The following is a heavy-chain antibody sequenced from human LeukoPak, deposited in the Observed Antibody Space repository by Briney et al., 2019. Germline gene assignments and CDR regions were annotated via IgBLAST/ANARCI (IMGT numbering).Heavy chain of an antibody. CDR1: GYTFTGYY. D-gene: IGHD2-15*01. J-gene: IGHJ4*02. V-gene: IGHV1-2*02. CDR2: INPNSGGT. Sequence: ASVKVSCKASGYTFTGYYMHWVRQAPGQGLGWMGWINPNSGGTNYAQKFQGRVTMTRDTSISTAYMELSRLRSDDTAVYYCARVRKKYCSGGSCYASDYWGQGTLVTVSS. CDR3: ARVRKKYCSGGSCYASDY.